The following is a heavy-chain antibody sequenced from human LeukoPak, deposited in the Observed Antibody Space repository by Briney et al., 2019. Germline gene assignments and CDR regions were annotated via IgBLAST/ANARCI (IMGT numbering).Heavy chain of an antibody. CDR1: GFTFDDYA. CDR3: AKAHEFGELLFDY. D-gene: IGHD3-10*01. V-gene: IGHV3-9*01. Sequence: GGSLRLSCAASGFTFDDYAMHWVRQAPGKGLEWVSGISWNSGGIGYADSVKGRFTISRDNAKNSLYLQMNSLRAEDTALYYCAKAHEFGELLFDYWGQGTLVTVSS. J-gene: IGHJ4*02. CDR2: ISWNSGGI.